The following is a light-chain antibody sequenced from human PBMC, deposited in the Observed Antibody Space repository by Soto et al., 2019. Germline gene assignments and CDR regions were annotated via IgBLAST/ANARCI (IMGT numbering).Light chain of an antibody. J-gene: IGKJ4*01. V-gene: IGKV3-15*01. CDR3: QPYNNSTLT. CDR2: DTS. Sequence: EILLTQSPGTRPLSPGERATLSCRASQNVGSRYLAWYQHKPGKTPRLIIYDTSTRETGVPTRFSGSRAGAECTRTINSLQSEDFAVDYCQPYNNSTLTFGGGTKVDIK. CDR1: QNVGSRY.